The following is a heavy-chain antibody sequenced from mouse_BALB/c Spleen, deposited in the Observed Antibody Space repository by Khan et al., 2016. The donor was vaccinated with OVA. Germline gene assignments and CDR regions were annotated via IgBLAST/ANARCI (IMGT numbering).Heavy chain of an antibody. V-gene: IGHV2-3*01. CDR1: GFSLTNYD. Sequence: QVQLKESGPGLVAPSQSLSITCTVSGFSLTNYDVSWVRQPPGKGLEWLGVIWGDGNTNYHSALISRLSISKDNSKNQGFLNLNSLQTDDTATYYCAGFEASYYALDYWGQGTSVTVSS. CDR3: AGFEASYYALDY. D-gene: IGHD6-1*01. J-gene: IGHJ4*01. CDR2: IWGDGNT.